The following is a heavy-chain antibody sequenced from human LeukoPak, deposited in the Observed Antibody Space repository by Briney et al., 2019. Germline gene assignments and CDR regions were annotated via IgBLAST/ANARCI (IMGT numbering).Heavy chain of an antibody. CDR1: GFTFSNYW. V-gene: IGHV3-74*01. D-gene: IGHD3-9*01. CDR2: INSDGSST. J-gene: IGHJ4*02. CDR3: TRELDWLPTLDY. Sequence: GGSLRLSCAASGFTFSNYWMHWVRQAPGKGLVWVSRINSDGSSTRYADSVKGRFTTSRDNAKNTLYLQMNSLRAEDTAVYYCTRELDWLPTLDYWGQGTLVTVSS.